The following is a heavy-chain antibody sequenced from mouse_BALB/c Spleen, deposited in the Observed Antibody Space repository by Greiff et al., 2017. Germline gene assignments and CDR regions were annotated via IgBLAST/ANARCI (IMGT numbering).Heavy chain of an antibody. D-gene: IGHD2-2*01. CDR1: GFTFSSYA. V-gene: IGHV5-6-5*01. Sequence: DVMLVESGGGLVKPGGSLKLSCAASGFTFSSYAMSWVRQTPEKRLEWVASISSGGSTYYPDSVKGRFTISRDNARNILYLQMSSLRSEDTAMYYCARGGGMIGGYPHDYYAMDYWGQGTSVTVSS. J-gene: IGHJ4*01. CDR3: ARGGGMIGGYPHDYYAMDY. CDR2: ISSGGST.